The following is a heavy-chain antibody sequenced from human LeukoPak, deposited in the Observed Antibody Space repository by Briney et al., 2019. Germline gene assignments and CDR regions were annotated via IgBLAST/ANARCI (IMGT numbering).Heavy chain of an antibody. CDR1: GFTFDDYA. J-gene: IGHJ5*02. D-gene: IGHD1-14*01. CDR2: ISWNSDSI. Sequence: GGSLRLSCAASGFTFDDYAMHWVRQAPGKGLEWVSGISWNSDSIVYADSVRGRFIISRDSAKNSLYLQMNSLRAEDTALHFCAKAPGGGIMRSYFDPWGQGTLVTVSS. V-gene: IGHV3-9*01. CDR3: AKAPGGGIMRSYFDP.